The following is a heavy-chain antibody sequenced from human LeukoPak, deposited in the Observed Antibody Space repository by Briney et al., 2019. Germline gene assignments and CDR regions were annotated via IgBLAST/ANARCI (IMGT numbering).Heavy chain of an antibody. J-gene: IGHJ4*02. V-gene: IGHV4-30-4*01. CDR3: ARIDPYYYFGC. Sequence: SQTLSLTCTVSGGSISSGDYYWSWIRQPPGKGLEWIGYIYYSGSTYYNPSLKSRVTISVDTSKNQFSLKLSSVTAADTAAYYCARIDPYYYFGCWGQGTLVTVSS. D-gene: IGHD1-26*01. CDR1: GGSISSGDYY. CDR2: IYYSGST.